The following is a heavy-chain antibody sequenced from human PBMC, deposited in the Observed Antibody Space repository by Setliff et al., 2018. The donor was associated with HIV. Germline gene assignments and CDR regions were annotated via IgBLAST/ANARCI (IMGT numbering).Heavy chain of an antibody. CDR2: IIPISGTA. CDR1: GGTFSNYG. J-gene: IGHJ5*02. Sequence: RASVKVSCKASGGTFSNYGMSWVRQAPGQGLEWMGGIIPISGTANYAQKFQGRVTITTDESTSTAYMELSGLRSEDTAVYYCARDFGGYCSSMSCPGLFDPWGQRTLVTVSS. D-gene: IGHD2-2*01. V-gene: IGHV1-69*05. CDR3: ARDFGGYCSSMSCPGLFDP.